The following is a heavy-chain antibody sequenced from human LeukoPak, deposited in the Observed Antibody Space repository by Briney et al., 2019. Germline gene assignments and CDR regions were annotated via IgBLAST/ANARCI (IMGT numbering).Heavy chain of an antibody. D-gene: IGHD5-24*01. V-gene: IGHV1-18*01. J-gene: IGHJ6*02. CDR3: ARDGYNYYYGMDV. CDR1: GYSFTIYG. CDR2: ISGYNGHT. Sequence: GASVTVSFTTSGYSFTIYGISWVRQAPGQGLEWMGSISGYNGHTNYAQKVQDRVTLTTDTSTSTAYMEVRSLTSDDTAVYYCARDGYNYYYGMDVWGQGTTVTVSS.